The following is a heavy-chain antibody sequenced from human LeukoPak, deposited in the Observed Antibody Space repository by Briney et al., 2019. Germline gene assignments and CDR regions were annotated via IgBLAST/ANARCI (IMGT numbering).Heavy chain of an antibody. V-gene: IGHV3-64*01. CDR2: ISSNGDST. CDR1: GFTFSKYA. J-gene: IGHJ4*02. D-gene: IGHD1-26*01. CDR3: AREGASSGSYSY. Sequence: GGSLRLSCAASGFTFSKYAMHWVRQAPGKGLEYASAISSNGDSTYYANSVQGRFITSRDNSKNTLYLQMGSLRVEDMGVYYCAREGASSGSYSYWGQGTLVTVSS.